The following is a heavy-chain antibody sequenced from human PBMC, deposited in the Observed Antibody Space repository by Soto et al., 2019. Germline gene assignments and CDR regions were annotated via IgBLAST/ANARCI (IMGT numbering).Heavy chain of an antibody. CDR1: GFTFSSYA. CDR3: AKDLDIVVVPAAPVAAFDI. V-gene: IGHV3-23*01. D-gene: IGHD2-2*03. Sequence: EVQLLESGGGLVQPGGSLRLSCAASGFTFSSYAMSWVRQAPGKGLEWVSAISGSGGSTYYADSVKGRFTISRDNSKNTLYLPMNSVRAEDTAVYYCAKDLDIVVVPAAPVAAFDIWGQGTMVTVSS. J-gene: IGHJ3*02. CDR2: ISGSGGST.